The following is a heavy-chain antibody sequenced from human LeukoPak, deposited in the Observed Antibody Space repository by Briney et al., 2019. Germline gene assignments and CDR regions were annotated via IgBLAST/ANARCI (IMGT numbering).Heavy chain of an antibody. J-gene: IGHJ6*02. CDR2: IKQDGSEK. V-gene: IGHV3-7*03. CDR1: GFTFSSYW. Sequence: GGSLRLSCAASGFTFSSYWMSWVRQAPGKGLEWVANIKQDGSEKYYVDSVKGRFTISRDNAKNSLYLQMNSLRAEDTAVYYCARGATVTTNPGRYYYYYYGMDVWGQGTTVTVSS. D-gene: IGHD4-17*01. CDR3: ARGATVTTNPGRYYYYYYGMDV.